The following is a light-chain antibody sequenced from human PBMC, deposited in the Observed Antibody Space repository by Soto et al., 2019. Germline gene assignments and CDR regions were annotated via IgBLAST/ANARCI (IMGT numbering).Light chain of an antibody. CDR2: MIS. CDR3: MQAAQFPWT. J-gene: IGKJ1*01. V-gene: IGKV2-24*01. Sequence: VITQSPLSLPVTLRPPASISCRSSQRLVYSAGNTFLRWLLLRPGQPLRLLIYMISHRFPGVTDRLSGSGAGTDFNLKSRRVEAEDVGVDYCMQAAQFPWTFGQETKGDIK. CDR1: QRLVYSAGNTF.